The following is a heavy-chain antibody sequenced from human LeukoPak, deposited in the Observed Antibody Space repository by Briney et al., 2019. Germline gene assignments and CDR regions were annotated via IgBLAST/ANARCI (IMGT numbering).Heavy chain of an antibody. J-gene: IGHJ4*02. V-gene: IGHV4-38-2*02. CDR1: GYSISSGYY. D-gene: IGHD3-22*01. CDR3: ARASYYYDSTDY. Sequence: SETLSLTCTVSGYSISSGYYWGWIRQPPGKGLEWIGSIYYSGSTYYNPSLKGRATISVDTSKNQFSLKLSSVTAADTAVYYCARASYYYDSTDYWGQGTLVTVSS. CDR2: IYYSGST.